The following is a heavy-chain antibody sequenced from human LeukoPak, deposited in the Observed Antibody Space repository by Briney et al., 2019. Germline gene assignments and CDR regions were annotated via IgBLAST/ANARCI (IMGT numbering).Heavy chain of an antibody. J-gene: IGHJ6*02. V-gene: IGHV4-31*03. CDR1: GGSISSGGYY. CDR2: IYYSGST. Sequence: SQTLSLTCTVSGGSISSGGYYWSWIRPHPGKGLEWIGYIYYSGSTYYNPSLKRRVTISVDTSKNQFSLKLSSVTAADTAVYYCARDRPHTNYYYYGMDVWGQGTTVTVSS. CDR3: ARDRPHTNYYYYGMDV. D-gene: IGHD3-3*01.